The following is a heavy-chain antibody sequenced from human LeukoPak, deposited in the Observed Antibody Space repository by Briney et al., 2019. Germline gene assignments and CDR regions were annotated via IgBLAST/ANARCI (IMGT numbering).Heavy chain of an antibody. CDR3: ASTSGGSGSYYI. CDR1: GGSFSGYY. Sequence: SETLSLTCAVYGGSFSGYYWSWIRQPPGKGLEWIGEINHSGSTNYNPSLKSRVTISVDTSKNQFSLKLSSVTAADTAVYYCASTSGGSGSYYIWGQGTLVTVSS. D-gene: IGHD3-10*01. V-gene: IGHV4-34*01. CDR2: INHSGST. J-gene: IGHJ4*02.